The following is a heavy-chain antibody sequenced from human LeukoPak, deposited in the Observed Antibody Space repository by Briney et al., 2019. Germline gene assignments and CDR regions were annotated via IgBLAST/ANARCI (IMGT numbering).Heavy chain of an antibody. CDR2: ISGSGGST. Sequence: PGGSLRLSCAASGFTFSSYAMSWVRQAPGKGLEWVSAISGSGGSTYYEDSAKGRFTISRDNSKNTLYLQMNSLRAEDTAVYYCAKLADGYNKVHDYWGQGTLVTVSS. CDR3: AKLADGYNKVHDY. CDR1: GFTFSSYA. D-gene: IGHD5-24*01. V-gene: IGHV3-23*01. J-gene: IGHJ4*02.